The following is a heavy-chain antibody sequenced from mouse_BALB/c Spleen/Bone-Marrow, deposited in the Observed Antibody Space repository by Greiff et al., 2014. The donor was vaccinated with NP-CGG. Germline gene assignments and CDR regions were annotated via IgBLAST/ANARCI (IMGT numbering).Heavy chain of an antibody. V-gene: IGHV3-2*02. CDR2: ISYSGLT. CDR3: ARWGGNYVGYYAMDY. Sequence: EVQLQQSGPGLVKPSQSLSLTCSVAGYSITSDYVWNWIRQFPGNKLEWVGYISYSGLTSYNPSLKSRFSITRDTSKNQFFLQLNSVTTEDTATYYCARWGGNYVGYYAMDYWGQGTSVTVSS. D-gene: IGHD2-1*01. J-gene: IGHJ4*01. CDR1: GYSITSDYV.